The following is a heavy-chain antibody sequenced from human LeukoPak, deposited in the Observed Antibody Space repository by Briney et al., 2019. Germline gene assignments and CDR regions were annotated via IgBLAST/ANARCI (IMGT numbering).Heavy chain of an antibody. CDR3: AKDFRIGYSAHFDY. CDR1: GFTFRSHA. D-gene: IGHD2-21*01. CDR2: IYENGGTT. Sequence: GGSLRLSCVGSGFTFRSHAMSWVRQAPEKGLEFVSGIYENGGTTYYADSVKGRSSISRDNSKNTLYLQMDSLRGEDTAVYYCAKDFRIGYSAHFDYWGQGALVTVSS. J-gene: IGHJ4*02. V-gene: IGHV3-23*01.